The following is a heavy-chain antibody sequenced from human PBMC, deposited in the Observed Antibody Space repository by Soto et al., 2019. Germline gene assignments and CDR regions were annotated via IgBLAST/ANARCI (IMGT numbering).Heavy chain of an antibody. D-gene: IGHD6-13*01. CDR1: GGSISSGGYS. CDR2: IYHSGST. Sequence: QLQLQESGSGLVKPSETLSLTCGVSGGSISSGGYSWSWIRQPPGKGLEWIGYIYHSGSTYYNPSLKSRVNISVDRSKNQFSLKLSSVTAADTAVYYCARAYSSSWPNAFDIWGQGTLVTVSS. J-gene: IGHJ3*02. CDR3: ARAYSSSWPNAFDI. V-gene: IGHV4-30-2*01.